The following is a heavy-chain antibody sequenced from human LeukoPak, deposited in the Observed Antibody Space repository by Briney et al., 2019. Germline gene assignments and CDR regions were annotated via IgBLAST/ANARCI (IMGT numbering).Heavy chain of an antibody. D-gene: IGHD1-26*01. CDR1: GYTYTGYY. V-gene: IGHV1-2*02. CDR3: TRESGSYHGNDY. CDR2: INPNSGGT. Sequence: ASVKVSCKASGYTYTGYYMHWVRQAPGQGLEWMGWINPNSGGTNYAQKLQGRVTITGDTSISTAYMELSSLRSDDTAVYYRTRESGSYHGNDYWGQGTLVTVSS. J-gene: IGHJ4*02.